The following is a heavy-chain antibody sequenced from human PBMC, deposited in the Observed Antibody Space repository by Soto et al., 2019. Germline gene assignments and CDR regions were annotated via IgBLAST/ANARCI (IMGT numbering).Heavy chain of an antibody. CDR2: IYYSGST. CDR3: ARGNYDILTGYPVAWFDP. D-gene: IGHD3-9*01. J-gene: IGHJ5*02. Sequence: PSETLSLTCTVSGGSISSYYWSWIRQPPGKGLEWIGYIYYSGSTNYNPSLKSRVTISVDTSKNQFSLKLSSVTAADTAVYYCARGNYDILTGYPVAWFDPWGQGTLVTVSS. V-gene: IGHV4-59*01. CDR1: GGSISSYY.